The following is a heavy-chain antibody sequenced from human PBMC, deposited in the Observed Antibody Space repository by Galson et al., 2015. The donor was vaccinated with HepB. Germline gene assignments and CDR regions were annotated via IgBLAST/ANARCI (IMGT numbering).Heavy chain of an antibody. J-gene: IGHJ3*02. CDR1: GYTLTELS. CDR2: FDSEDGGT. Sequence: SVKVSCKVSGYTLTELSMHWVRQAPGKGLEWMGGFDSEDGGTIYAQKFQGRVTMTEDTSTDTAYMELSSLRSEDTAVYYCATVGQADSSGYYYTAFDIWGQGTMVTVSS. D-gene: IGHD3-22*01. CDR3: ATVGQADSSGYYYTAFDI. V-gene: IGHV1-24*01.